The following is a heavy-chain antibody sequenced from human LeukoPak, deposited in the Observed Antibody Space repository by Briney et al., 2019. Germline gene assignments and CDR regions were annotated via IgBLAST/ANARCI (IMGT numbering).Heavy chain of an antibody. V-gene: IGHV3-74*01. CDR3: ARDRGAVLVAYNWFDP. D-gene: IGHD2-15*01. CDR1: GFMFNNYW. J-gene: IGHJ5*02. Sequence: GSLRLSCAASGFMFNNYWMHWVRQAPGKGLVWVSRINTDGSDTSYADSVKGRFTISRDNAKNTLYLQMNSLRTEDTAVYYCARDRGAVLVAYNWFDPWGQGTLVTVSS. CDR2: INTDGSDT.